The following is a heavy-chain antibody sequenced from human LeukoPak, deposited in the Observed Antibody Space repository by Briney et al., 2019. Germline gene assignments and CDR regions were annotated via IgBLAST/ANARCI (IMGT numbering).Heavy chain of an antibody. J-gene: IGHJ4*02. Sequence: GGSLRLSCAASGFTFSSYSMNWVRQAPGQGLELVSSISGTSTYIYYADSVRGRFTIYRDNAKNSLYLQMNSLRAEDTAVYYCARDREAGQGLDDYWGQGTLVTVSS. CDR3: ARDREAGQGLDDY. D-gene: IGHD6-19*01. V-gene: IGHV3-21*01. CDR1: GFTFSSYS. CDR2: ISGTSTYI.